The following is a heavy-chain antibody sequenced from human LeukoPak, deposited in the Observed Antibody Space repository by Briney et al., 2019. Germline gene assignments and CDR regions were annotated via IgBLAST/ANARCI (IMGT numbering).Heavy chain of an antibody. Sequence: GGSLSLSCVASACSFHDHGMGWVRQAPGKGLEWVAVIAADGGVKYYADSVKGRFTLSRDNSKNTLFLEMNSLSVEDTGVYYCAREATWGQWYFDHWGQGTPVTVSS. CDR1: ACSFHDHG. CDR2: IAADGGVK. D-gene: IGHD2-15*01. J-gene: IGHJ4*02. CDR3: AREATWGQWYFDH. V-gene: IGHV3-30*03.